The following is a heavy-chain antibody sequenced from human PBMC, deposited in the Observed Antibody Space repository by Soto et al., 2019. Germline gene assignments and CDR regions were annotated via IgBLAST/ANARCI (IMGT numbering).Heavy chain of an antibody. Sequence: PSETLSLTCTVSGGSVSNGMYYWSWIRQPPGKGLEWIGNVYFTGTTIYNPSLKSRVTMSVDTYKDQFFLKLTSVTAADTAVYYCARYCSNPDCRHLYYFDYWGLGTLVTGSS. D-gene: IGHD2-2*01. J-gene: IGHJ4*02. V-gene: IGHV4-61*01. CDR2: VYFTGTT. CDR3: ARYCSNPDCRHLYYFDY. CDR1: GGSVSNGMYY.